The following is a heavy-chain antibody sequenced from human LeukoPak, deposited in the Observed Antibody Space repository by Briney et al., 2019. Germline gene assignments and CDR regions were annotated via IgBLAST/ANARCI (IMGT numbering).Heavy chain of an antibody. CDR2: IIPIFGTA. V-gene: IGHV1-69*05. CDR3: ARWYCSSTSCYNAFDI. J-gene: IGHJ3*02. D-gene: IGHD2-2*02. CDR1: GGTFSSYA. Sequence: SVKVSCKASGGTFSSYAISWVRQAPGQGLEWMGGIIPIFGTANYAQKFQGRVTITTDESTSTAYMELSSLRSEDTAVYYCARWYCSSTSCYNAFDIWAKGQWSPSLQ.